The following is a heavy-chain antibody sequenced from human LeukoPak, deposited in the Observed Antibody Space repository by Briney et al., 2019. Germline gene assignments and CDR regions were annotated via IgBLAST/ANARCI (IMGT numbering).Heavy chain of an antibody. D-gene: IGHD3-3*01. Sequence: GESLKISCKGSGYSFTSYWIGWVRQMPGKGLEWMGIIYPGDSDTRYSPSFQGQVTISADKSISTAYLQWSSLKASDTAMYYCARGSDFWSGYYTYNWFGPWGQGTLVTVSS. V-gene: IGHV5-51*01. CDR3: ARGSDFWSGYYTYNWFGP. CDR2: IYPGDSDT. CDR1: GYSFTSYW. J-gene: IGHJ5*02.